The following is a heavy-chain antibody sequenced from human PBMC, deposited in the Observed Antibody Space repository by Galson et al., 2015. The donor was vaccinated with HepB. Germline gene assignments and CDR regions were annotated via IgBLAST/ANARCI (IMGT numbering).Heavy chain of an antibody. D-gene: IGHD3-22*01. CDR3: TTAPATYYYDSSGYYEDYYYGMDV. CDR1: GFTFSNAW. CDR2: IKSKTDGGTT. V-gene: IGHV3-15*01. Sequence: SLRLSCAASGFTFSNAWMSWVRQAPGKGLEWVGRIKSKTDGGTTDYAAPVKGRFTISRDDSKNTLYLQMNSLKTEDTAVYYCTTAPATYYYDSSGYYEDYYYGMDVWGQGTTVTVSS. J-gene: IGHJ6*02.